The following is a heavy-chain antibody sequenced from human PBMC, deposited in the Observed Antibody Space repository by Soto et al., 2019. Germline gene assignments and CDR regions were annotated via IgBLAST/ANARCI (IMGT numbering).Heavy chain of an antibody. CDR1: GFTFSSYG. Sequence: QVQLVESGGGVVQPGRSLRLSCAASGFTFSSYGMHWVRQAPGKGLEWVAVIWYDGSNKYYADSVKGRFTISRDNSKNTLYLQMNSLRAEDTAVYYCARNPRPGSSWYTGNLFDYWGQGTLVTVSS. CDR2: IWYDGSNK. J-gene: IGHJ4*02. V-gene: IGHV3-33*01. D-gene: IGHD6-13*01. CDR3: ARNPRPGSSWYTGNLFDY.